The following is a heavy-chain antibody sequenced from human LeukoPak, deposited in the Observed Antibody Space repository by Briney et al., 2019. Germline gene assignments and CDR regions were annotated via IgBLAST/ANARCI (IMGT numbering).Heavy chain of an antibody. Sequence: PGESLKISCKGSGYSFTSYWIGCVRPMPGKGLEWMGIIYPDDSDTKYSPPFQGQVTISADKSISTAYLQWSSLKASDTAMYYCARLAFCTNAVCFSNYYYSMDVWGRGTTVTVSS. V-gene: IGHV5-51*01. CDR2: IYPDDSDT. J-gene: IGHJ6*03. CDR3: ARLAFCTNAVCFSNYYYSMDV. D-gene: IGHD2-8*01. CDR1: GYSFTSYW.